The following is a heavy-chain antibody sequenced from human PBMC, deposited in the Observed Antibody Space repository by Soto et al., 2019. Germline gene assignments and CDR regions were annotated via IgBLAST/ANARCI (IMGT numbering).Heavy chain of an antibody. V-gene: IGHV4-4*02. CDR3: ARGPPIVGNTTPLDS. CDR2: IYHAGST. Sequence: QVQLQESGPRLVKPSGTLSLTCTVSGGSITNSNWWSWVRLPPAKGLEWIGDIYHAGSTKYNPSLERRVPISVDTSNNQFALTLTSVTAADTAVYFCARGPPIVGNTTPLDSWGQGTLVTVSS. J-gene: IGHJ4*02. D-gene: IGHD1-26*01. CDR1: GGSITNSNW.